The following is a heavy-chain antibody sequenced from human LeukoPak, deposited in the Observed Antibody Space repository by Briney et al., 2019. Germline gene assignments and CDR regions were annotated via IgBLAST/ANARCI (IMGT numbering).Heavy chain of an antibody. J-gene: IGHJ3*02. V-gene: IGHV5-51*01. Sequence: GESLKISCKGSGYSFTSYWIGWVRQMPEKGLEWMGIIYPGDSDTRYSPSFQGQVTISADKSISTAYLQWSSLKASDTAMYYCARVRPRYFDWFDIWGQGTMVTVSS. CDR2: IYPGDSDT. CDR1: GYSFTSYW. D-gene: IGHD3-9*01. CDR3: ARVRPRYFDWFDI.